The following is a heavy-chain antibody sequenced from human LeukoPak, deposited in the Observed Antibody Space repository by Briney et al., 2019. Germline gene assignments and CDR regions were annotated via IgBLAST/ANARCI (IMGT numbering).Heavy chain of an antibody. Sequence: PGGSLRLSCAASGFSSSDYYMSWIRQPRGKGLEWVSYISSSGSTIYYADSVKGRFTISRDNAKNSLYLQMNSLRAEDTAVYYCAKVKEYYYYYMDVWGKGTTVTVSS. J-gene: IGHJ6*03. CDR1: GFSSSDYY. V-gene: IGHV3-11*01. CDR3: AKVKEYYYYYMDV. CDR2: ISSSGSTI.